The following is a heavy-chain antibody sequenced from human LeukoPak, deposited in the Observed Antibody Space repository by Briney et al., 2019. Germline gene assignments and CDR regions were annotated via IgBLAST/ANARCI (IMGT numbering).Heavy chain of an antibody. V-gene: IGHV4-31*03. CDR3: AGSIVAVVAGSWAFDI. CDR1: GGSISSGGYY. CDR2: IYYSGST. D-gene: IGHD2-15*01. Sequence: PSETLSLTCTVSGGSISSGGYYWSWIRPHPGKGLEWIGYIYYSGSTYYNPSLKKRGTISVGTSKKQFSPKISSGAAADPAVVYCAGSIVAVVAGSWAFDIWGQGTMVTVSS. J-gene: IGHJ3*02.